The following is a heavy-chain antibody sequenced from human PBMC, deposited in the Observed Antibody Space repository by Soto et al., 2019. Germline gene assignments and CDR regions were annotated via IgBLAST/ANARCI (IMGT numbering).Heavy chain of an antibody. V-gene: IGHV1-3*01. J-gene: IGHJ6*02. D-gene: IGHD2-15*01. CDR3: ATDHWGFREAAALYDMDI. CDR2: INAGNGNT. Sequence: ASVKVSCKASGYTFTSYAIHWVRQAPGQRLEWMGWINAGNGNTKYSQKFQDRVTITRDTSASTAYMELSSLRSEDTAVYYCATDHWGFREAAALYDMDIWGQGTTVTVSS. CDR1: GYTFTSYA.